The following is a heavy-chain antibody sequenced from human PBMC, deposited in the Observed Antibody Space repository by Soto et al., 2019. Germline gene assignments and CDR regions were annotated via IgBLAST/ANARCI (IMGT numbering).Heavy chain of an antibody. Sequence: QVQLVQSGAEVKKPGASVKVSCKASGYTFIGYYIHWVRQAPGQGLEWMGRINPRSGDTTYAQKFQGRLTMTRDTSISTAYMELSSLRSEDTAVYYCGRDGVGATPLGWFDPWGQGCLVTVSS. CDR2: INPRSGDT. J-gene: IGHJ5*02. CDR3: GRDGVGATPLGWFDP. D-gene: IGHD1-26*01. CDR1: GYTFIGYY. V-gene: IGHV1-2*06.